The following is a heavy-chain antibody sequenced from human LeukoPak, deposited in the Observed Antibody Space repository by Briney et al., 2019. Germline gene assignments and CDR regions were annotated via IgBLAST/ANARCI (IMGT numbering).Heavy chain of an antibody. CDR3: AREIFYGLDI. V-gene: IGHV3-30-3*01. J-gene: IGHJ6*02. D-gene: IGHD3-9*01. Sequence: GRSLRLSCAASGFTFRSYAMHWVPQAPGKGLEWVAVTSNDGNNKYHADSVKGRFTISRDNSKNTLYLQMNSLRTEDTAVYYCAREIFYGLDIWGQGTTVTVSS. CDR1: GFTFRSYA. CDR2: TSNDGNNK.